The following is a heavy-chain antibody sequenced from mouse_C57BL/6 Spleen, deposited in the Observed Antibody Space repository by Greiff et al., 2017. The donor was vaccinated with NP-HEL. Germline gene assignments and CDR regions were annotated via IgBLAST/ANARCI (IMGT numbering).Heavy chain of an antibody. D-gene: IGHD2-13*01. J-gene: IGHJ2*01. CDR3: TSGIDLFFDD. CDR1: GYTFTSYW. Sequence: EVQLQQSGSVLARPGASVKMSCKTSGYTFTSYWMHWVKQRPGQGLEWIGAIYPGNSDTSYNQKFKGKAKLTAATSASTAYMELSSLTNEDSAVYYCTSGIDLFFDDWGPGTTLTVSS. V-gene: IGHV1-5*01. CDR2: IYPGNSDT.